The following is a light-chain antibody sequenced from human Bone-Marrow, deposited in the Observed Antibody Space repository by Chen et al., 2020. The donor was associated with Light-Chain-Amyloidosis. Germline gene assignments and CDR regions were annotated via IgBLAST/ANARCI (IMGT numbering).Light chain of an antibody. V-gene: IGLV3-21*02. CDR2: DDS. CDR3: QVWDRSSDRPV. Sequence: SYVLTQPSSVSVAPGQTATIACGGNNIGSTSVHWYQQTPGQAPLLVVYDDSDRPSGIPERLSGSHSGNTAPLTISRVEAGDAADYYCQVWDRSSDRPVFGGGTKLTVL. CDR1: NIGSTS. J-gene: IGLJ3*02.